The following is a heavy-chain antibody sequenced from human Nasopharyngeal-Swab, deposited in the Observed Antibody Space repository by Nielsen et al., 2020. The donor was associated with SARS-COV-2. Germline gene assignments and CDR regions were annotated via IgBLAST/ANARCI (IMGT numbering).Heavy chain of an antibody. Sequence: RQAPGKGLEWVAVISYDGSNKYYADSVKGRFTISRDNSKNTLYLQMNSLRAEDTAVYYCARGFGGSYWGYDYWGQGTLVTVSS. CDR3: ARGFGGSYWGYDY. CDR2: ISYDGSNK. V-gene: IGHV3-30*04. J-gene: IGHJ4*02. D-gene: IGHD1-26*01.